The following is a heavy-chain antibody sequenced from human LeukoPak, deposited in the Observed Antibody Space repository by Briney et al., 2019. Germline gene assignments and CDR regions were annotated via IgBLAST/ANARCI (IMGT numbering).Heavy chain of an antibody. D-gene: IGHD3-16*01. V-gene: IGHV3-33*01. CDR3: ARDLKVRWGSLHYGMDV. CDR2: IWSDGSNK. Sequence: GGSLRLSCAASGFTFSNYGTHWVRQAPGKGLEWVAVIWSDGSNKYYADSVKGRFTISRDNSKNTLYLQMNSLRAEDTAVYYCARDLKVRWGSLHYGMDVWGQGTTVTVSS. CDR1: GFTFSNYG. J-gene: IGHJ6*02.